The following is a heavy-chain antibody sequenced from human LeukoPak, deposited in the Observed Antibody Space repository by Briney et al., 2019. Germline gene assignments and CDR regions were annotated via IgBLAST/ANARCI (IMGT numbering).Heavy chain of an antibody. CDR3: ASAGYTSSSGRAFDI. V-gene: IGHV3-23*01. Sequence: GGSLTLSCAVSGFTFSRFVMSWVRQAPGKGREWVSAISERGSRIYHGDSVKGRFTISRDNSKNTLYLQMNSLRAEDTAVYYCASAGYTSSSGRAFDIWGQGTMVTVSS. CDR2: ISERGSRI. J-gene: IGHJ3*02. D-gene: IGHD6-13*01. CDR1: GFTFSRFV.